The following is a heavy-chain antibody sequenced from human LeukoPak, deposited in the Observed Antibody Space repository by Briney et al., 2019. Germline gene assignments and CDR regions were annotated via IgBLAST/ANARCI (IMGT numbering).Heavy chain of an antibody. D-gene: IGHD6-13*01. J-gene: IGHJ4*02. Sequence: GRSLRLSCAASGFAFSRSGMHWVRQAPGKGLEWVAVVWYDGSNKHYADSVKGRFTISRDNSNNTLYLQMNSLRAEDTAVYYCARDPKYSNSWFFDYWGQGTLVTVSS. CDR1: GFAFSRSG. CDR2: VWYDGSNK. V-gene: IGHV3-33*01. CDR3: ARDPKYSNSWFFDY.